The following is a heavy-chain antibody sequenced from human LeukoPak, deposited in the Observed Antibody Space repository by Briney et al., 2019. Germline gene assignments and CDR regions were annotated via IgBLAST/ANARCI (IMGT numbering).Heavy chain of an antibody. Sequence: ASVKVSCKASGYTFTGYYMHWVRQAPGQGLGWMGWINPNSGGTNYAQKFQGRVTMTRDTSISTAYMELSRLRSDDTAVYYCARAPRIAAAGTPLGIWGQGTLVTVSS. V-gene: IGHV1-2*02. CDR3: ARAPRIAAAGTPLGI. CDR1: GYTFTGYY. J-gene: IGHJ4*02. CDR2: INPNSGGT. D-gene: IGHD6-13*01.